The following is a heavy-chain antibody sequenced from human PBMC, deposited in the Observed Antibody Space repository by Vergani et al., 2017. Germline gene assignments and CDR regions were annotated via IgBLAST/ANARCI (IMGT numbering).Heavy chain of an antibody. CDR3: ARDELYYYGSGSYSLTV. V-gene: IGHV3-21*01. CDR1: GFTFSSYS. D-gene: IGHD3-10*01. J-gene: IGHJ4*02. Sequence: EVQLVESGGGLVKPGGSLRLSCAASGFTFSSYSMNWVHQAPGKGLEWVSSISSSSSYIYYADSVKGRFTISRDNAKNSLYLQMNSLRAEDTAVYYCARDELYYYGSGSYSLTVWGQGTLVTVSS. CDR2: ISSSSSYI.